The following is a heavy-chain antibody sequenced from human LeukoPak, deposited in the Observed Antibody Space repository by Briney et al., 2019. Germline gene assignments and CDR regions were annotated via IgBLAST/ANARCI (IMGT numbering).Heavy chain of an antibody. Sequence: SETLSLTCAVYGGSFSGYYWSWIRQPPGKGLGWIGEINHSGSTNYNPSLKSRVTISLDTSKNQFSLKLSSVTAADTAMYYCARDYDSSGHYYFGYWGQGTLVTVSS. J-gene: IGHJ4*02. CDR3: ARDYDSSGHYYFGY. V-gene: IGHV4-34*01. D-gene: IGHD3-22*01. CDR2: INHSGST. CDR1: GGSFSGYY.